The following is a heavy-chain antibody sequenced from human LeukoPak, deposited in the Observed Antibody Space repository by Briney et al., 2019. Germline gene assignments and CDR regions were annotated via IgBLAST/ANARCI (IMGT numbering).Heavy chain of an antibody. CDR3: ARVIGDYALGL. V-gene: IGHV4-59*01. J-gene: IGHJ4*02. CDR2: IYYSGST. CDR1: GGSMSSYY. D-gene: IGHD4-17*01. Sequence: SETLSLTCTVSGGSMSSYYGRGLRQPPGKGGEGGGYIYYSGSTNYNPSLKSRVTISVDPSKNQFSLKLSSVTAADTAVYYCARVIGDYALGLWGQGTLVTVSS.